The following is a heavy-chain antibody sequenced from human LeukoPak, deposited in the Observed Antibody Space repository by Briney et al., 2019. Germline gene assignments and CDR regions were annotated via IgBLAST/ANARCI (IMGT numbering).Heavy chain of an antibody. Sequence: GGSLRLSCAASGFTFDDFGMTWVRQGPGKGLEWVSDINWNGDRTNYADSVKVRFTIYRYNAKNSLYLQMSSLRAEDTALYYCTRRRARHLLPDYWGQGTLVIVSS. D-gene: IGHD2/OR15-2a*01. CDR1: GFTFDDFG. CDR3: TRRRARHLLPDY. CDR2: INWNGDRT. V-gene: IGHV3-20*04. J-gene: IGHJ4*02.